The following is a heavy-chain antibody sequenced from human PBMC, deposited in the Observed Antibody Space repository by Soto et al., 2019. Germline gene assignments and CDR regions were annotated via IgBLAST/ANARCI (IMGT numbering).Heavy chain of an antibody. V-gene: IGHV3-48*02. D-gene: IGHD3-9*01. Sequence: GGSLRLSCAASGFTFSSYSMNWVRQAPGKGLEWVSYISSSSSTIYYADSVKGRFTISRDNAKNSLYLQMNSLRDEDTAVYYCARVSFGEPYDILTGSLWGQGTLVTVSS. CDR2: ISSSSSTI. CDR3: ARVSFGEPYDILTGSL. CDR1: GFTFSSYS. J-gene: IGHJ4*02.